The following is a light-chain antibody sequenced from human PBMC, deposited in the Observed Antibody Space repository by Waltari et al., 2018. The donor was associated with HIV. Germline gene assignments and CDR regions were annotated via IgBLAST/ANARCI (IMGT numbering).Light chain of an antibody. V-gene: IGKV3-11*01. Sequence: EIVLTQSPATLSLSPGERATLYCRASQSVSNYLAWYQQKPGQAPRLLIYDASNRASGIPARFSGSGSGTDFTLTISSLEPEDVAVYYCQQRTNWPPDTFGPGTKLEIK. CDR1: QSVSNY. CDR3: QQRTNWPPDT. J-gene: IGKJ2*01. CDR2: DAS.